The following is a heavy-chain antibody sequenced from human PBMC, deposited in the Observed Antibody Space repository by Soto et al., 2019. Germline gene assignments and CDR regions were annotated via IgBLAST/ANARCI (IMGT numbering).Heavy chain of an antibody. CDR3: ARGSGYDILTGYFAFDI. J-gene: IGHJ3*02. CDR1: GGSISSYY. CDR2: IYYSGST. V-gene: IGHV4-59*01. Sequence: SETLSLTCTVSGGSISSYYWSWIRQPPGKGLEWIGYIYYSGSTNYNPSLKSRVTISVDTSKNQFSLKLSSVTAADTAVYYCARGSGYDILTGYFAFDIWGQGTMVTVSS. D-gene: IGHD3-9*01.